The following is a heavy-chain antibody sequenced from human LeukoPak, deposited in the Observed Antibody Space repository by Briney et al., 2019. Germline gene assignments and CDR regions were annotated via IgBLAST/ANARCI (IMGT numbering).Heavy chain of an antibody. CDR3: ARVGGEQYYYDSSGYYP. Sequence: ASVKVSCKASGYTFTGYYMHWVRQAPGQGLEWMGRINPNSGGTNYAQKFQGRVTMTRDTSISTAYMELSRLRSDDTAVCYCARVGGEQYYYDSSGYYPWGQGTLVTVSS. CDR2: INPNSGGT. D-gene: IGHD3-22*01. J-gene: IGHJ5*02. CDR1: GYTFTGYY. V-gene: IGHV1-2*06.